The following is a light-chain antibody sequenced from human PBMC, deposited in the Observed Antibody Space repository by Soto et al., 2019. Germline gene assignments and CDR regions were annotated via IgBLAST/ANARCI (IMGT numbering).Light chain of an antibody. CDR2: EVS. J-gene: IGLJ3*02. Sequence: QSVPTQPASVSGSPGQSITISCTGTSNDIGAYKYVSWYQQHPGKVPKLIIYEVSNRPSGVSNRFSGSKSGNTASLTISGLQAEDEADYFCGSYTTTSIGVFGGGTKLTVL. V-gene: IGLV2-14*01. CDR3: GSYTTTSIGV. CDR1: SNDIGAYKY.